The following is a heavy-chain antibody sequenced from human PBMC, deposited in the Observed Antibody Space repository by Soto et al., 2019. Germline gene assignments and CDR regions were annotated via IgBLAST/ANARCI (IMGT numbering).Heavy chain of an antibody. CDR3: ARGLNEGAGYRSRKTDY. D-gene: IGHD6-13*01. V-gene: IGHV4-4*02. CDR1: GGSSSSSNW. CDR2: IYHSGST. J-gene: IGHJ4*02. Sequence: SETLSLTCAVSGGSSSSSNWWSWVRQPPGKGLEWIGEIYHSGSTNYNPSLKSRVTISVDKSKNQFSLKLSSVTAADTAVYYCARGLNEGAGYRSRKTDYWGQGPLVTVS.